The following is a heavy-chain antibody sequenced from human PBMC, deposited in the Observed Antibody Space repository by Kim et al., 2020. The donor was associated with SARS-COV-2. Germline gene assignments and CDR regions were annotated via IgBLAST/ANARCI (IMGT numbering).Heavy chain of an antibody. J-gene: IGHJ4*02. V-gene: IGHV4-59*08. Sequence: SETLSLTCTVSGGSISSYYWSWIRQPPGKGLEWIGYIYYSGSTNYNPSLKSRVTLSVDTTKNQFSLKLSSVTAADTAVYYCARQSRDGYNLGYWGQGTLVTVSS. D-gene: IGHD5-12*01. CDR3: ARQSRDGYNLGY. CDR2: IYYSGST. CDR1: GGSISSYY.